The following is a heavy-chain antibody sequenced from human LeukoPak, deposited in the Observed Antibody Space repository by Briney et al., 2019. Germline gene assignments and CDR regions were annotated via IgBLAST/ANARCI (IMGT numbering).Heavy chain of an antibody. J-gene: IGHJ4*02. CDR1: GFTFNSHG. Sequence: GGSLRLSCAASGFTFNSHGMNWVRQAPGKGLEWVAVIWYDASKKSYADSVKGRFTISRDNSKNTLYLQMNSLRLDDTAVYYCARLSGSYLDYWGQGTVVTVSS. CDR3: ARLSGSYLDY. CDR2: IWYDASKK. D-gene: IGHD1-26*01. V-gene: IGHV3-33*01.